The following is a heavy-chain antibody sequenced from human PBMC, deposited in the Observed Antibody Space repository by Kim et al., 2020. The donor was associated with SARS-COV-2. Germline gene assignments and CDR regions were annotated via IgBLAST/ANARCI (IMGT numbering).Heavy chain of an antibody. CDR1: GFTFSSYA. V-gene: IGHV3-30*04. CDR2: ISYDGSNK. J-gene: IGHJ5*02. CDR3: ARGFKGGYNWFDP. Sequence: GGSLRLSCAASGFTFSSYAMHWVRQAPGKGLEWVAVISYDGSNKYYADSVKGRFTISRDNSKNTLYLQMNSLRAEDTAVYYCARGFKGGYNWFDPWGQGTLFTVSS. D-gene: IGHD3-16*01.